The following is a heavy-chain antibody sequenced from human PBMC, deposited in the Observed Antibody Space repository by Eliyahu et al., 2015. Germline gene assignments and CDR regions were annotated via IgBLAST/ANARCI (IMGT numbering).Heavy chain of an antibody. J-gene: IGHJ3*01. V-gene: IGHV3-30*02. CDR1: GFIFSRSV. D-gene: IGHD1-14*01. Sequence: QVQLVESGGGVVQPGGSXRLSCAASGFIFSRSVMHWVRQAPGKGPEWVAFIQADGGSKFYTDSVKGRFTISRDNSKNTLFLQMKSLRVEDTAVYYCAKEGPLPSDTFDLWGQGTMVTVSS. CDR2: IQADGGSK. CDR3: AKEGPLPSDTFDL.